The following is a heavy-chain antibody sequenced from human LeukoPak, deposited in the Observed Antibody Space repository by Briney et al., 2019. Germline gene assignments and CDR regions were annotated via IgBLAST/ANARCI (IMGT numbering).Heavy chain of an antibody. D-gene: IGHD2-2*01. Sequence: PGGSLRLSCAASGFTFSNAWMSWVRQAPGKGLEWVGRIKSKTDGGTTDYAAPVKGRFTISRDDSKNTLYLQMNSLKTEDTAVYYCTTDCSSTSCPLNYYYYYYMDVWGKGTTVTVSS. CDR1: GFTFSNAW. V-gene: IGHV3-15*01. CDR3: TTDCSSTSCPLNYYYYYYMDV. J-gene: IGHJ6*03. CDR2: IKSKTDGGTT.